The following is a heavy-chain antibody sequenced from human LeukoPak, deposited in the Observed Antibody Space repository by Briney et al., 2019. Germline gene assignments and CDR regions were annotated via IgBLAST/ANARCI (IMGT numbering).Heavy chain of an antibody. D-gene: IGHD2-15*01. J-gene: IGHJ3*02. CDR1: GYTFTSYY. Sequence: ASVKVSCKASGYTFTSYYMHWVRQAPGQGLEWMGIINPSGGTTSYPQKFQGRVTMTRDISTSTVYMELSSLRSEDTAVYYCARVSSGSSWYEAFDIWGQGTMVTVSS. V-gene: IGHV1-46*01. CDR3: ARVSSGSSWYEAFDI. CDR2: INPSGGTT.